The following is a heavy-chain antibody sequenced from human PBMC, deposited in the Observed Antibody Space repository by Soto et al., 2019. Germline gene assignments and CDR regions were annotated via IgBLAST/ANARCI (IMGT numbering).Heavy chain of an antibody. V-gene: IGHV1-18*01. CDR2: ISAYNGNT. CDR3: AREVGAAAGTLYYYYMDV. D-gene: IGHD6-13*01. CDR1: GYTFTSYG. Sequence: ASVKVSCKASGYTFTSYGIGWVRQAPGQGLEWMGWISAYNGNTNYAQKLQGRVTMTTDTSTSTAYMELRSLRSDDTAVYYCAREVGAAAGTLYYYYMDVWGTGTTVTVSS. J-gene: IGHJ6*03.